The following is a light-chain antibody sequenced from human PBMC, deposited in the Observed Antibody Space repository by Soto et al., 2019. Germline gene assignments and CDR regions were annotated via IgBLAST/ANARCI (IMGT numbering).Light chain of an antibody. J-gene: IGKJ2*01. CDR1: QSLLHINGYNY. V-gene: IGKV2-28*01. CDR3: MQALQTPYT. CDR2: LGS. Sequence: DIVMTQPPLSLPVTPGEPASISCRSSQSLLHINGYNYLDWYLQKPGHSPQLLIYLGSNRASGVPDRFSGSGSGTDFTLKISRVEAEDVGVYYCMQALQTPYTFGQGTKLEIK.